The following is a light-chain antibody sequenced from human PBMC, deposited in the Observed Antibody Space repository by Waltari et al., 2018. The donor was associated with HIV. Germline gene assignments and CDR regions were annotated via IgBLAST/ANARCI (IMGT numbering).Light chain of an antibody. CDR1: QGIRNW. J-gene: IGKJ1*01. Sequence: DIQLTQSPSSLSASVGDRVTITCRASQGIRNWLAWYQQKPGKAPRLLIYVASTLQSGVPSRFSGSGSGTDFTLTISSVQPDDFASYYCQQGNSFPRTFGQGTQVEI. V-gene: IGKV1-12*01. CDR3: QQGNSFPRT. CDR2: VAS.